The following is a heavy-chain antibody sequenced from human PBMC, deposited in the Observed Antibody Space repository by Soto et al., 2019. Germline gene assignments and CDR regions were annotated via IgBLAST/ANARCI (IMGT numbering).Heavy chain of an antibody. CDR2: INHSGST. CDR1: GGSFSGYY. Sequence: QVQLQQWGAGLLKPSETLSLTCAVYGGSFSGYYWSWIRQPPGKGLEWIGEINHSGSTNYNPSLKSRVTISVDTSKNQFSLKLSSVTAADTAVYYCARGSRHCSGGSCYSGWFDPWGQGTLVTVSS. V-gene: IGHV4-34*01. D-gene: IGHD2-15*01. CDR3: ARGSRHCSGGSCYSGWFDP. J-gene: IGHJ5*02.